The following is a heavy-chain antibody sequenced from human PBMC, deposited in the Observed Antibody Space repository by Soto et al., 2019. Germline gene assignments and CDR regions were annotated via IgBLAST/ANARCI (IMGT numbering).Heavy chain of an antibody. Sequence: EVQLVESGGGLVQPGGSLRLSCATSGFILSDCAMNWVRQAPGKGLEWVSYISSSSSVIDYADSVKGRFTVFRDNXXXXXXXXXXXXXXXXXXXXXXXXXXXXXXXXXXYMDVWGKGTTVTVSS. CDR2: ISSSSSVI. CDR1: GFILSDCA. CDR3: XXXXXXXXXXXXYMDV. V-gene: IGHV3-48*01. J-gene: IGHJ6*03.